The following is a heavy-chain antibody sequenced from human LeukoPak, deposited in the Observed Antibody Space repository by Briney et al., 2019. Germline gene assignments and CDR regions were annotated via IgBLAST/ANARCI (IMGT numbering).Heavy chain of an antibody. J-gene: IGHJ4*02. CDR2: IYYSGST. D-gene: IGHD1-26*01. Sequence: SETLSLTCTVSGGSISSGDYYWSWIRQPPGKGLEWIGYIYYSGSTYYNPSLKSRVTISVDTSKNQFSLKLSSVTAADTAVYYCARGKKWELPPYYFDYWGQGTLVTVSS. V-gene: IGHV4-30-4*02. CDR3: ARGKKWELPPYYFDY. CDR1: GGSISSGDYY.